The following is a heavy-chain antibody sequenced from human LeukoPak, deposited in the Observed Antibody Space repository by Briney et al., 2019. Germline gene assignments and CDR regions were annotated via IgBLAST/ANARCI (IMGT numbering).Heavy chain of an antibody. CDR1: GYSISSGYY. J-gene: IGHJ6*04. CDR2: IFHSGST. V-gene: IGHV4-38-2*01. Sequence: SETLSLTCAVSGYSISSGYYWGWIRQPPGKGLEWIGSIFHSGSTYYNPSLKSRVNMSVDTSKDQISLKLSSVTAADTAVYYCARASGSYGSGTYYYYGMDVWGKGTTVTVSS. D-gene: IGHD3-10*01. CDR3: ARASGSYGSGTYYYYGMDV.